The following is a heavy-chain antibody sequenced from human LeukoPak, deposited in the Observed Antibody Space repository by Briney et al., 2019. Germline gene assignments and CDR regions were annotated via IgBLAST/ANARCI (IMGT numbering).Heavy chain of an antibody. Sequence: PGGSLRLSCAASGFTFSSYDMHWVRQAPGKGLEWVSAIGSAGDTYYPGSVKGRFTISRENAKNSLYLQLNSQRDGDTAVYYCARAEYFDLWGRGTLVTVSS. V-gene: IGHV3-13*04. CDR1: GFTFSSYD. J-gene: IGHJ2*01. CDR3: ARAEYFDL. CDR2: IGSAGDT.